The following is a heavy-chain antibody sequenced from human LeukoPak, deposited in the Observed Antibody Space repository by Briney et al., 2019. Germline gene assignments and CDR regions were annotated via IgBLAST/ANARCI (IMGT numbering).Heavy chain of an antibody. CDR1: GFTVSSNY. D-gene: IGHD4-17*01. CDR3: ARELVTTVTIGPFDY. Sequence: GGSLRLSCAASGFTVSSNYMSWIRQAPGKGLEWVSYISSSGSTIYYADSVKGRFTISRDNAKNSLYLQMNSLRAEDTAVYYCARELVTTVTIGPFDYWGQGTLVTVSS. J-gene: IGHJ4*02. CDR2: ISSSGSTI. V-gene: IGHV3-11*01.